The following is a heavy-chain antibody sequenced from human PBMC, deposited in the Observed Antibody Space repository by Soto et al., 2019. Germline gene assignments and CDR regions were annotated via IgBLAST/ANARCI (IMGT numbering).Heavy chain of an antibody. CDR3: ARSYDSSGYNDY. CDR1: GGSINSGGYY. V-gene: IGHV4-31*03. D-gene: IGHD3-22*01. Sequence: PWETLSLTCSVSGGSINSGGYYWSWVRLLPGKGLEWIGYIYYTGTASYNPSLNSRVIISVDTSKNQFSLRLNSVTAADTAVYYCARSYDSSGYNDYWGQGTLVTVSS. CDR2: IYYTGTA. J-gene: IGHJ4*02.